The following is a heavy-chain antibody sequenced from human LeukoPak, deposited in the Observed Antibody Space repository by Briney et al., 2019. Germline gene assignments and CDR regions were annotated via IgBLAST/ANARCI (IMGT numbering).Heavy chain of an antibody. Sequence: SVKVSCKASGGTFISYAISWVRQAPGQGLEWLGRIIPIFGTANYAQKFQGRATITADKSTSTAYMELSSLRSEDTGVYYCARDSEIERSAFDIWGQGTMVTVSS. CDR3: ARDSEIERSAFDI. V-gene: IGHV1-69*06. J-gene: IGHJ3*02. CDR2: IIPIFGTA. D-gene: IGHD3-10*01. CDR1: GGTFISYA.